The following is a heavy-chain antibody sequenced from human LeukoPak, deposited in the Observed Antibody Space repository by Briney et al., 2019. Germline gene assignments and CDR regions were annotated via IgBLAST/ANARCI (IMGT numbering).Heavy chain of an antibody. J-gene: IGHJ4*02. D-gene: IGHD3-3*01. V-gene: IGHV3-30-3*01. CDR3: AKGPDDFWSGYPDY. CDR1: GFTFSSYA. Sequence: GGSLRLSCAASGFTFSSYAMHWVRQAPGKGLEWVAVISYDGSNKYYADSVKGRFTISRDNSKNTLYLQMNSLRAEDTAVYYCAKGPDDFWSGYPDYWGQGTLVTVSS. CDR2: ISYDGSNK.